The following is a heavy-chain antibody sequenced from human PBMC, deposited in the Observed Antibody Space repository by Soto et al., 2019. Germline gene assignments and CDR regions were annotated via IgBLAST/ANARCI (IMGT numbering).Heavy chain of an antibody. CDR3: ARNGSYYDYYGMDV. Sequence: PGGSLRLSCAASGFIFSDYYMSWIRQAPGKGLEWVSYISGSSTYTNYADSVKGRFTISRDNAKNSLYLQMNSLRAEDTAVYYCARNGSYYDYYGMDVWGQGTTVTVSS. J-gene: IGHJ6*02. V-gene: IGHV3-11*03. CDR1: GFIFSDYY. D-gene: IGHD1-1*01. CDR2: ISGSSTYT.